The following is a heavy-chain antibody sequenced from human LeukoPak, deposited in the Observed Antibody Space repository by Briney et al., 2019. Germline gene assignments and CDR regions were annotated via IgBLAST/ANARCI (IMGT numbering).Heavy chain of an antibody. V-gene: IGHV4-38-2*02. CDR3: ARHSGSYLYWYFDL. CDR1: GYSISSGYY. J-gene: IGHJ2*01. D-gene: IGHD1-26*01. CDR2: IYHSGST. Sequence: PSETLSLTCTVSGYSISSGYYWGWIRQPPGKGLEWIGSIYHSGSTYYNPSLKSRVTISVDTSKNQFSLKLSSVTAADTAVYYCARHSGSYLYWYFDLWGRGTLVTVSS.